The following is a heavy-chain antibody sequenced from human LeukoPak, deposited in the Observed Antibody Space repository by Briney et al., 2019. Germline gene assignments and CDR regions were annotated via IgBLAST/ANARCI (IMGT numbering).Heavy chain of an antibody. CDR1: GYTFTGYY. Sequence: ASVKVSCKASGYTFTGYYMHWVRQAPGQGLEWMGWINPNSGGTNYAQKFQGRVTMTRDTSISTAYMELSRLRSDDTAVYYCARAYSSSWYGRPTVGYSSSWYGRGVPDYWGQGTQVTVSS. V-gene: IGHV1-2*02. J-gene: IGHJ4*02. CDR3: ARAYSSSWYGRPTVGYSSSWYGRGVPDY. D-gene: IGHD6-13*01. CDR2: INPNSGGT.